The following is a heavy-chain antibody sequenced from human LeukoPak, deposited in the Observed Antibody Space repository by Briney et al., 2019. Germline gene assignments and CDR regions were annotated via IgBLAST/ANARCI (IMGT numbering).Heavy chain of an antibody. J-gene: IGHJ6*03. Sequence: SETLSLTCAVYGGSFSGYYWSWIRQPPGKGLEWIGEINHSGSTNYNPSLKSRVTISVDTSKNQFSLKLSSVTAADTAVYYCARDRDYSWYYYYMDVWGKGTTVTVSS. V-gene: IGHV4-34*01. CDR2: INHSGST. CDR3: ARDRDYSWYYYYMDV. CDR1: GGSFSGYY. D-gene: IGHD2-15*01.